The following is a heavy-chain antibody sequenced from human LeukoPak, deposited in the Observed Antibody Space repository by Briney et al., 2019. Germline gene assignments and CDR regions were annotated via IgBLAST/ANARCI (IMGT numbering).Heavy chain of an antibody. D-gene: IGHD3-10*01. Sequence: PGGSLRLSCAGSGFTFRTYDMTWVRQAPGKGLEWVANIKHDGSETYYVGSVKGRFTISRDNAKNSLFLQMTSLRAEDTAVYYCARHMYYSYDYWGLGALVTVSS. V-gene: IGHV3-7*04. CDR2: IKHDGSET. J-gene: IGHJ4*02. CDR3: ARHMYYSYDY. CDR1: GFTFRTYD.